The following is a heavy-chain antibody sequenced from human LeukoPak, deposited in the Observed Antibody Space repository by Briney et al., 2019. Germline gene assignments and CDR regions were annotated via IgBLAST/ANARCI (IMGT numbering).Heavy chain of an antibody. CDR1: GFTFSSYS. D-gene: IGHD5-12*01. CDR2: ISSSSSYI. V-gene: IGHV3-21*01. Sequence: GGSLRLSCAASGFTFSSYSMNWVRQAPGKGLVWVSSISSSSSYIYYADSVKGRFTISRDNAKNSLYLQMNSLRAEDTAVYYCARGYSGYDFDYWGQGTLVTVSS. CDR3: ARGYSGYDFDY. J-gene: IGHJ4*02.